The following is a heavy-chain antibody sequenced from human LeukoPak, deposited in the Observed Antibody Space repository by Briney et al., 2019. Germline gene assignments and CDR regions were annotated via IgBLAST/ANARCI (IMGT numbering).Heavy chain of an antibody. D-gene: IGHD3-22*01. Sequence: SETPSLTCTVSGGSISSSSYYWVWIRQPPGKGLEWIGSIYYSGNTYYNPSLKSRVSISLDTSKNQFSLKLSSVTAADTAVYYCARRYYYDSSGRDPFDCWGQGTLVTVSS. CDR2: IYYSGNT. CDR3: ARRYYYDSSGRDPFDC. J-gene: IGHJ4*02. CDR1: GGSISSSSYY. V-gene: IGHV4-39*01.